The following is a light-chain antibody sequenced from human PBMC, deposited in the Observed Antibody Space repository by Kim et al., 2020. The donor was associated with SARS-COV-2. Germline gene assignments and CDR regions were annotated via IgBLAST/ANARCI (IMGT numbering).Light chain of an antibody. V-gene: IGLV6-57*03. CDR2: QDD. CDR3: QSYDSSSHWV. J-gene: IGLJ3*02. CDR1: SSNIAGNF. Sequence: KKVPISGTRSSSNIAGNFVQLYQQRRGNDPTTMIYQDDQRPSGVPDRFSGSIDRSSNSASLTISGLKTEDEADYYCQSYDSSSHWVFGGGTQLTVL.